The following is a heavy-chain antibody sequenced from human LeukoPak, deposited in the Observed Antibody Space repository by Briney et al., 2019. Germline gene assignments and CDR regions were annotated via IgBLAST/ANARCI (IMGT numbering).Heavy chain of an antibody. J-gene: IGHJ2*01. CDR3: ARWSGYAVPFDL. V-gene: IGHV1-2*02. Sequence: ASVKVSCKASGYTFTGYYMHWVRQAPGQGLKWMGWINPNSGGTNYAQKFQGRVTMTRDTSISTAYMELRSLRSDDTAVYYCARWSGYAVPFDLWGRGTLVTVSS. CDR2: INPNSGGT. D-gene: IGHD5-12*01. CDR1: GYTFTGYY.